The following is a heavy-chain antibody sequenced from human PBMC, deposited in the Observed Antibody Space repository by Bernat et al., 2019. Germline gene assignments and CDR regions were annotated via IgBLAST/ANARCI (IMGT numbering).Heavy chain of an antibody. Sequence: VQLQETGPGLVKPSETLSLTCTVSGGSISSYYWSWIRQPPGKGLEWIGYIYYSESTNYNPSLKSRVTISVDTSKNQFSLKLSSVTAADTAVYYCARERLARDYYYGMDVWGQGTTVTVSS. CDR2: IYYSEST. D-gene: IGHD5-12*01. CDR3: ARERLARDYYYGMDV. J-gene: IGHJ6*02. V-gene: IGHV4-59*01. CDR1: GGSISSYY.